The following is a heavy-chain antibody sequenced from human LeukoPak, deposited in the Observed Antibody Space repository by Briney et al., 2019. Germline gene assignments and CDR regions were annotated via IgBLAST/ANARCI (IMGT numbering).Heavy chain of an antibody. CDR3: ARAVGVPAAISWFDP. CDR2: IYYSGST. Sequence: SETLSLTCTVSGGSISSYYWSWIRQPPGKGLEWIGYIYYSGSTNYNPSLKSRVTISVDTSKNQFSLKLSSVTAADTAAYYCARAVGVPAAISWFDPWGQGTLVTVSS. V-gene: IGHV4-59*01. D-gene: IGHD2-2*01. J-gene: IGHJ5*02. CDR1: GGSISSYY.